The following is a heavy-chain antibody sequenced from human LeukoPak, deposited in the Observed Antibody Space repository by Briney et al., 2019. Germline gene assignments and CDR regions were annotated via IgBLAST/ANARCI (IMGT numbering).Heavy chain of an antibody. Sequence: RSLRLSFAASGFNFSSYAMHWVRQAPGKGLEWVTIISYDGSKKYYADYVKGRFTISRDNSKNTLYLQMNSLRAEDTAVYYCARNFRDGYNNSFDYWGQGTLVTVSS. D-gene: IGHD5-24*01. CDR3: ARNFRDGYNNSFDY. CDR2: ISYDGSKK. J-gene: IGHJ4*02. V-gene: IGHV3-30*04. CDR1: GFNFSSYA.